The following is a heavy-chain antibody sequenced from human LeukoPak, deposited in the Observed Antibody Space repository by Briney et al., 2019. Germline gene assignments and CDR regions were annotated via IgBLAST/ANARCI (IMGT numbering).Heavy chain of an antibody. CDR3: PNWVATADY. CDR2: ISYDGSNK. Sequence: WGSLRLSCVASGFTFSSYGMHGVRQAPGKGLEWVAVISYDGSNKYYADSVKGRFTISRDNSKNTLYLQMNSLRAEDTAVYYCPNWVATADYWGQGTLVTVSS. J-gene: IGHJ4*02. CDR1: GFTFSSYG. V-gene: IGHV3-30*18. D-gene: IGHD5-12*01.